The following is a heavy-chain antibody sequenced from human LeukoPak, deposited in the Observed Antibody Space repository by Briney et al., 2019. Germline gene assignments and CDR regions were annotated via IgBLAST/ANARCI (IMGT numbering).Heavy chain of an antibody. D-gene: IGHD6-13*01. Sequence: ASVKVSCKASGYTFTSYAMNWVRQAPGQGLEWMGWINTNTGNPTYAQGFTGRFVFSLDTSVSTAYLQISSLKAEDTAVYYCARDRNIGYSSSWYSTYYGMDVWGQGTTVTVSS. CDR1: GYTFTSYA. V-gene: IGHV7-4-1*02. CDR2: INTNTGNP. J-gene: IGHJ6*02. CDR3: ARDRNIGYSSSWYSTYYGMDV.